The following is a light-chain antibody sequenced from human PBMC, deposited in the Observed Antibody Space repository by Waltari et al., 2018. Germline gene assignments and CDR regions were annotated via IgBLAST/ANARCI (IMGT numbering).Light chain of an antibody. CDR2: GAS. CDR1: QRVSSN. Sequence: EIVLTQSPATLPVSPGERATLPCRASQRVSSNLAWDQQKPGQAPRLLIYGASTRATGIPARFSGSGSGTEFTLTISSLQSEDFAVYYCQQYNNWPPWTFGQGTKVEIK. J-gene: IGKJ1*01. V-gene: IGKV3-15*01. CDR3: QQYNNWPPWT.